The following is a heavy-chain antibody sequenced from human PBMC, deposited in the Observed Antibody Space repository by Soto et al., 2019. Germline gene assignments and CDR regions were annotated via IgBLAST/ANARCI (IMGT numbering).Heavy chain of an antibody. J-gene: IGHJ4*02. CDR2: ISYDGNDK. V-gene: IGHV3-30*03. Sequence: ESGGGVVQPGRSLRLSCAASGFTFSSYGMHWVRQAPGKGLEWVAVISYDGNDKYYADSVKGRFTISRDNSKNTLYLQMNSLRADDTAVYYCACTAVDYWGQGTLVTVSS. D-gene: IGHD6-19*01. CDR3: ACTAVDY. CDR1: GFTFSSYG.